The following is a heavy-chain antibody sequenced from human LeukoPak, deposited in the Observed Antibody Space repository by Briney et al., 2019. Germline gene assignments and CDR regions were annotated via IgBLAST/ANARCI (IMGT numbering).Heavy chain of an antibody. Sequence: PSETLSLTCTVSGGSISNYFWSWIRQPPGKGLEWIGYIYYSGSTNYNPSLKSRVTISVDTSKNQFSLKLSSVTAADTAMYYCARDRDQLPDYWGQGTLVTVSS. V-gene: IGHV4-59*12. CDR2: IYYSGST. CDR3: ARDRDQLPDY. J-gene: IGHJ4*02. CDR1: GGSISNYF. D-gene: IGHD1-1*01.